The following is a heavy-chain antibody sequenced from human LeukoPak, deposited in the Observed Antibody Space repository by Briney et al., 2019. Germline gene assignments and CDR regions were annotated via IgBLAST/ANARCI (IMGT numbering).Heavy chain of an antibody. CDR2: ISWNSGSI. J-gene: IGHJ2*01. Sequence: PGRSLRLSCAASGFTFDDYAMHWVRQAPGKGLEWVSGISWNSGSIGYADSVKGRFTISRDNAKNSLYLQMISLRAEGTALYYCAKDGNHKWYFDLWGRGSLVTVSS. CDR3: AKDGNHKWYFDL. CDR1: GFTFDDYA. V-gene: IGHV3-9*01.